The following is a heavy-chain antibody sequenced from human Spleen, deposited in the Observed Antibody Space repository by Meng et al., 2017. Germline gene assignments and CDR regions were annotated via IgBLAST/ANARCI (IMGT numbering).Heavy chain of an antibody. Sequence: GGSLRLSCAASGFTFSSYSMNWVRQAPGKGLEWVSSISSSSSYIYYADSVKGRFTISRDNAKNSLYLQMNSLRAEDTAVYYCARAEVTRTGYAFDIWGQGTMVTVSS. V-gene: IGHV3-21*01. CDR2: ISSSSSYI. J-gene: IGHJ3*02. D-gene: IGHD3/OR15-3a*01. CDR1: GFTFSSYS. CDR3: ARAEVTRTGYAFDI.